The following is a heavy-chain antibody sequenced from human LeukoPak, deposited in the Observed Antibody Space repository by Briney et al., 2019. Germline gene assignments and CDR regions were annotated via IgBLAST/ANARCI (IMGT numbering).Heavy chain of an antibody. CDR2: IIPIFGTA. Sequence: TSVKVSCKASGGTFSSYAISWVRQAPGQGLEWMGGIIPIFGTANYAQKFQGRVTITADESTSTAYMELRSLRSDDTAVYYCARVLDSSGYGAFDIWGQGTLVTVSS. J-gene: IGHJ4*02. CDR1: GGTFSSYA. V-gene: IGHV1-69*01. CDR3: ARVLDSSGYGAFDI. D-gene: IGHD3-22*01.